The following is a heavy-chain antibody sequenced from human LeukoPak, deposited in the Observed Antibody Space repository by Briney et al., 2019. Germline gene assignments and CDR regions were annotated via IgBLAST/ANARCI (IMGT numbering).Heavy chain of an antibody. V-gene: IGHV3-9*03. CDR3: AKDKHDYSYYYSMDV. D-gene: IGHD1-1*01. J-gene: IGHJ6*03. Sequence: GRSLRLSCAASGFTFDDYAMHWVRQAPGKGLEWVSGISWNSGSIGYADSVKGRFTISRDNAKNSLYLQMNSLRAEDMALYYCAKDKHDYSYYYSMDVWGKGTTVTVSS. CDR1: GFTFDDYA. CDR2: ISWNSGSI.